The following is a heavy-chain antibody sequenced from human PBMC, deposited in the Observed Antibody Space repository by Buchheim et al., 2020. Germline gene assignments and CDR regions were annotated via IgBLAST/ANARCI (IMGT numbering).Heavy chain of an antibody. CDR1: GFTFSSYE. V-gene: IGHV3-48*03. D-gene: IGHD2-8*02. CDR3: ARVLPGEVIPGGY. J-gene: IGHJ4*02. CDR2: ISSSGTTI. Sequence: EVQLVESGGGLLQAGGSLRLSCAASGFTFSSYEMNWVRQAPGKGLEWVSYISSSGTTIHYADSVNGRFTISRDKAKNSLYLQMNSLRPEETAVYYCARVLPGEVIPGGYWGQGTL.